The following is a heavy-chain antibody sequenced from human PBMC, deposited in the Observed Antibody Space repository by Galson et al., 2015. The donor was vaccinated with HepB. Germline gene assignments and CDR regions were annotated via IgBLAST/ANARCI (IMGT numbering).Heavy chain of an antibody. V-gene: IGHV3-30*04. CDR1: GFISSNFA. CDR2: MSYDGKNN. CDR3: TRAVTYCSGGNCYSTRLDD. J-gene: IGHJ4*02. Sequence: SLRLSCAASGFISSNFAMHWVRQAPGKGLEWVAVMSYDGKNNQYADFAKGRFTISRDNSKNTLYLQMNSLRDEDTAVYYCTRAVTYCSGGNCYSTRLDDWGQGTLVTVSS. D-gene: IGHD2-15*01.